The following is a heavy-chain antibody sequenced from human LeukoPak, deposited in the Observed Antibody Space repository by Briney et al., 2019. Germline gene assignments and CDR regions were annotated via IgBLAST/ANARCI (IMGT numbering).Heavy chain of an antibody. CDR1: GFTFSDFY. CDR3: AKDRAGFDP. Sequence: GGSLRLSCAASGFTFSDFYMSWIRQAPGKGLEWVSYISSSSDYTNYADSVKGRFTIPRDNARNSLYLQMNSLRAEDTAVYYCAKDRAGFDPWRQGTLVTVSS. J-gene: IGHJ5*02. CDR2: ISSSSDYT. V-gene: IGHV3-11*05.